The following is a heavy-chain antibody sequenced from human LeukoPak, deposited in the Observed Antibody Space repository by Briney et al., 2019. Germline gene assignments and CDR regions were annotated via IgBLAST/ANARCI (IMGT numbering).Heavy chain of an antibody. Sequence: ASVKVSCKASGGTFSSYAISWVRQAPGQGLEWMGWISAYNGNTNYAQKLQGRVTMTTDTSTSTAYMELRSLRSDDTAVYYCARDAVEGYYYGSRSCDYWGQGTLVTVSS. CDR3: ARDAVEGYYYGSRSCDY. CDR2: ISAYNGNT. D-gene: IGHD3-10*01. V-gene: IGHV1-18*01. J-gene: IGHJ4*02. CDR1: GGTFSSYA.